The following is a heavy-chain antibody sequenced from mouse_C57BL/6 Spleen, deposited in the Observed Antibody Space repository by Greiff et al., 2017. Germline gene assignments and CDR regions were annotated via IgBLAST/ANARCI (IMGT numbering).Heavy chain of an antibody. Sequence: EVQLQQSGPELVKPGASVKISCKASGYTFTDYYMNWVKQSHGKSLEWIGDINPNNGGTSYNQKFKGKATLTVDKSSNPAYLQLSSLTSEDTAVYYCAREANYFDYWGQGTTLTVSS. CDR1: GYTFTDYY. V-gene: IGHV1-26*01. CDR2: INPNNGGT. J-gene: IGHJ2*01. CDR3: AREANYFDY.